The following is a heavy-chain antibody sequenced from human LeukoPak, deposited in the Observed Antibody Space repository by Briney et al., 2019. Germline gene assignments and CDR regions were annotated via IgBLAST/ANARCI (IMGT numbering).Heavy chain of an antibody. Sequence: GASVKVSCKASGYTFTGYYMHWVRQAPGQGLEWMGWINPNSGGTNYAQKFQGRVTMTRDTSISTAYMELSRLRSDDTAVYYCARDQSGSYSLYYFDYWDQGTLVTVSS. J-gene: IGHJ4*02. CDR1: GYTFTGYY. V-gene: IGHV1-2*02. CDR2: INPNSGGT. CDR3: ARDQSGSYSLYYFDY. D-gene: IGHD1-26*01.